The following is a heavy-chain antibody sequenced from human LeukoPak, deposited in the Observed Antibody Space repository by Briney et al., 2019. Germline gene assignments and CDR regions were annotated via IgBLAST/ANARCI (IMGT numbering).Heavy chain of an antibody. V-gene: IGHV4-39*07. Sequence: SETLSLTCTVSGGSISSSSYYWGWIRQPPGKGLEWIGSIYYSGSTNYNPSLKSRVTISVDTSKNQFSLKLSSVTAADTAVYYCARGGGDSSSSQDFDYWGQGTLVTVSS. D-gene: IGHD6-13*01. CDR1: GGSISSSSYY. J-gene: IGHJ4*02. CDR2: IYYSGST. CDR3: ARGGGDSSSSQDFDY.